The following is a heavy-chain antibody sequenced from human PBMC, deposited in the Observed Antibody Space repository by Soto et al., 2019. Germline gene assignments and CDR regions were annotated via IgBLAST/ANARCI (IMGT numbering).Heavy chain of an antibody. CDR3: ARGRSGYSYRGDSDY. Sequence: SETLSLTCAVSGGSISSGGYSWSWIRQPPGKGLEWIGYIYHSGSTYYNPSLKSRVTISVDRSKNQFSLKLSSVTAADTAVYYCARGRSGYSYRGDSDYWGQGTLVTVSS. V-gene: IGHV4-30-2*01. CDR2: IYHSGST. CDR1: GGSISSGGYS. J-gene: IGHJ4*02. D-gene: IGHD5-18*01.